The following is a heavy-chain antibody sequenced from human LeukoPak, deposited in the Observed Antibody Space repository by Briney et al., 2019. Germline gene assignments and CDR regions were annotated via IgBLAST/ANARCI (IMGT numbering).Heavy chain of an antibody. Sequence: GGSLRLSCAASGFTFSSYGMHWVRQAPGKGLEWVAVIWYDGSNKYYADSVKGRFTISRDNSKNTLYLQMNSLRAEDTAVYYCARPENDYGSSFDYWGQETLVTVSS. V-gene: IGHV3-33*01. CDR1: GFTFSSYG. D-gene: IGHD4-17*01. CDR2: IWYDGSNK. J-gene: IGHJ4*02. CDR3: ARPENDYGSSFDY.